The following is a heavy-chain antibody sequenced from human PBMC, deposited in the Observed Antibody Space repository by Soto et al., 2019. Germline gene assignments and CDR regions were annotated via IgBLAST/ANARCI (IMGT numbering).Heavy chain of an antibody. CDR3: ARLSAAHSMDV. D-gene: IGHD2-2*01. CDR1: VFTFISYE. V-gene: IGHV3-48*03. J-gene: IGHJ6*02. CDR2: ISGGGTTI. Sequence: PGGYLRLSCAASVFTFISYEMNWVLQAPGKGLEWVSYISGGGTTIYYADSVKGRFTISRDNAKNSLYLQMNSLRPEDTAVYYCARLSAAHSMDVWGQGTSVTVSS.